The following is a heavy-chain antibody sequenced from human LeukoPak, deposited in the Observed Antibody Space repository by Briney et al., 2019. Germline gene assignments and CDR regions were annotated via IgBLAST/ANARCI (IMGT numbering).Heavy chain of an antibody. J-gene: IGHJ4*02. D-gene: IGHD6-19*01. CDR2: IYYSGST. Sequence: SETLSLTCAVSGGSISSGGYSWSWIRQPPGKGLEWIASIYYSGSTYYNPSLKSRVTISVDTSRNQFSLKLNSVTAADTAVYYCASLAVAGLSEGYWGQGTLVIVSS. CDR3: ASLAVAGLSEGY. CDR1: GGSISSGGYS. V-gene: IGHV4-30-2*03.